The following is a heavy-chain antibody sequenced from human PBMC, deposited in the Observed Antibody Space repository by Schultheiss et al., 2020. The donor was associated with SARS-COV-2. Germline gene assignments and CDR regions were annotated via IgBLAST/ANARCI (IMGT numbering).Heavy chain of an antibody. Sequence: GESLKISCAASGFTFSTYAMNWVRQAPGKGLEWVSGVSWNGSRTHYAGSVKGRFTISRDNSKNTLYLQMNSLRAEDTAVYYCAKAAAGTFDYWGQGTLVTVSS. J-gene: IGHJ4*02. CDR1: GFTFSTYA. CDR2: VSWNGSRT. CDR3: AKAAAGTFDY. D-gene: IGHD6-13*01. V-gene: IGHV3-19*01.